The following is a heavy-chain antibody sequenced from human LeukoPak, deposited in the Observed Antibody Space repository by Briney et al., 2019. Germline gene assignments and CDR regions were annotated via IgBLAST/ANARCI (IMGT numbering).Heavy chain of an antibody. D-gene: IGHD2-2*01. Sequence: GGALRLSCAASGFTFSSYWMSWVRQAPGKGLEWVANIKQDGSEKYYVESVKGRFTISRDNAKNSLYLQMNSLRAEDTAVYYCARERYCSSTSCYWAYYYYYYMDVWGKGTTVTVSS. CDR3: ARERYCSSTSCYWAYYYYYYMDV. CDR1: GFTFSSYW. CDR2: IKQDGSEK. J-gene: IGHJ6*03. V-gene: IGHV3-7*01.